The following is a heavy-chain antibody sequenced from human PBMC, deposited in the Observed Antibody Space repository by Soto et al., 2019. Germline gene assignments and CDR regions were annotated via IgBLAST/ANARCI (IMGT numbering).Heavy chain of an antibody. CDR1: GYTFTGYY. V-gene: IGHV1-2*02. D-gene: IGHD6-19*01. Sequence: QVQLVQSGAEVKKPGASVKVSCKASGYTFTGYYMHWVRQAPGQGLEWMGWINPNSGGTNYAQKFQGRVTMTRDTSTSTAYMELSRLRSDDTAVYYCARALGSGWEPIPLFDYWGQGTLVTVSS. J-gene: IGHJ4*02. CDR2: INPNSGGT. CDR3: ARALGSGWEPIPLFDY.